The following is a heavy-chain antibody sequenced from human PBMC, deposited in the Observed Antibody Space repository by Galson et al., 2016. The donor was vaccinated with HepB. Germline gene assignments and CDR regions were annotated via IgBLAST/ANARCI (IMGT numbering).Heavy chain of an antibody. CDR3: TRARYCSSVSWYDLDV. V-gene: IGHV3-73*01. Sequence: SLRLSCAASGFTFRDSALHWVRQAPGRGLEWVARIRSRGNNYATVYAESVKGRFTMSRDDSKSTTYLEMTNLKAEDTAVYYCTRARYCSSVSWYDLDVWGQGTALTVSS. CDR2: IRSRGNNYAT. D-gene: IGHD2-2*01. CDR1: GFTFRDSA. J-gene: IGHJ6*02.